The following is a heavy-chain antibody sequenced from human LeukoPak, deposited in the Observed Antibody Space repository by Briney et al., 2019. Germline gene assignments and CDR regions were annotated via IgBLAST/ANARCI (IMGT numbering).Heavy chain of an antibody. D-gene: IGHD6-13*01. Sequence: GASVTVSCTASGYTFTSYAMHWVRQAPGQRLEWMGWINAGNGNTKYSQKFQGRVTITRDTSASTAYMELSSLRSEDTAVYYCARCGYSSSWYPFDPWGQGTLVTVSS. CDR1: GYTFTSYA. V-gene: IGHV1-3*01. J-gene: IGHJ5*02. CDR3: ARCGYSSSWYPFDP. CDR2: INAGNGNT.